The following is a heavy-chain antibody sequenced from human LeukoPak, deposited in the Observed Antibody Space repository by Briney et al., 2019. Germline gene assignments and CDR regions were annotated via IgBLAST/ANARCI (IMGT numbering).Heavy chain of an antibody. CDR2: LQYDGGDI. D-gene: IGHD3-22*01. J-gene: IGHJ2*01. CDR1: GFTFSNHG. V-gene: IGHV3-30*02. CDR3: ASPPLDSWYFDL. Sequence: GGSLRLSCAASGFTFSNHGMHWVRQAPDKGLEWVAFLQYDGGDIHYADSVEGRFTISRDNSKNTLYLQMNSLRPEDTAMYYCASPPLDSWYFDLWGRGTLVTVSS.